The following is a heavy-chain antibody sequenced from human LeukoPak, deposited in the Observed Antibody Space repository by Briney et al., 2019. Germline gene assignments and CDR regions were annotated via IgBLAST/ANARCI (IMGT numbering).Heavy chain of an antibody. Sequence: SETLSLTCTVSGGSVSSGSYYWSWIRQPPGKGLEWIGYIYYSGSTNYNPSLKSRVTISVDTSKNQFSLKQSSVTAADTAVYYCARGAVAAPFYFDYWGQGTLVTVSS. J-gene: IGHJ4*02. V-gene: IGHV4-61*01. D-gene: IGHD6-19*01. CDR1: GGSVSSGSYY. CDR3: ARGAVAAPFYFDY. CDR2: IYYSGST.